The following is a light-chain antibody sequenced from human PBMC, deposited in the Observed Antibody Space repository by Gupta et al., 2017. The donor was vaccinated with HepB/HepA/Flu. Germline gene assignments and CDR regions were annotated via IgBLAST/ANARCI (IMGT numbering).Light chain of an antibody. CDR2: NTN. CDR3: GTWDNSLNAFV. J-gene: IGLJ1*01. Sequence: QSVVTQPPSASGTPGPRATIPCSGSNSNVGSHNVKWFQQLPGRAPKLLIDNTNQRPSGVPDRFSGSKSGTSASLAISGLQSEDEADYFCGTWDNSLNAFVFGTGTKVTVL. CDR1: NSNVGSHN. V-gene: IGLV1-44*01.